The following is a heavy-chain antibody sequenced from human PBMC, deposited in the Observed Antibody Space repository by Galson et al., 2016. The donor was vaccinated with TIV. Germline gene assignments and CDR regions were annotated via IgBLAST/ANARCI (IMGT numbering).Heavy chain of an antibody. D-gene: IGHD2-8*01. Sequence: SLRLSCAASGFTFSSYALNWVRRTPGKALEWVAVISYDGSNYADSVKGRFTISRDKSKNTLYLQMNGLRAEDTAVYYCARTSNSYYFDFWGQGTLVTVSS. J-gene: IGHJ4*02. V-gene: IGHV3-30-3*01. CDR1: GFTFSSYA. CDR2: ISYDGSN. CDR3: ARTSNSYYFDF.